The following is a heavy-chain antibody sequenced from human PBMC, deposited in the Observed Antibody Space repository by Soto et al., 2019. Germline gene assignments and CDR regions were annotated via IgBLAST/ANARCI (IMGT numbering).Heavy chain of an antibody. CDR3: ARDLEGEVDTAMAYYFDY. V-gene: IGHV1-3*01. CDR2: INAGNGNT. J-gene: IGHJ4*02. CDR1: GYTFTSYA. Sequence: ASVKVSCKASGYTFTSYAMHWVRQAPGQRLEWMGWINAGNGNTKYSQKFQGRVTITRDTSASTAYMELSSLRSEDTAVYYCARDLEGEVDTAMAYYFDYWGQGTLVTVSS. D-gene: IGHD5-18*01.